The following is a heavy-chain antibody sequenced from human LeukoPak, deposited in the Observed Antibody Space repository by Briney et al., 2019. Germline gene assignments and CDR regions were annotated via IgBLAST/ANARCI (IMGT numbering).Heavy chain of an antibody. CDR2: IRYDGSNK. CDR3: AKGSNYDFWSGEPHGFDY. Sequence: GGSLRLSCAASGFTFSSYGMHWVRQAPGKGLEWVAFIRYDGSNKYYADSVKGRFTISRDNSKNTLYLQMNSLRAKDTAVYYCAKGSNYDFWSGEPHGFDYWGQGTLVTVSS. V-gene: IGHV3-30*02. J-gene: IGHJ4*02. CDR1: GFTFSSYG. D-gene: IGHD3-3*01.